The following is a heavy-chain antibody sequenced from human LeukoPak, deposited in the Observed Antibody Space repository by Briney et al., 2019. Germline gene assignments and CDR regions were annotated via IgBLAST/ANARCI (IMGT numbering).Heavy chain of an antibody. CDR1: GGSISSYY. CDR3: ARLTRYSSSWYGYYYYYMDA. D-gene: IGHD6-13*01. V-gene: IGHV4-4*07. Sequence: KTSETLSLTCTVSGGSISSYYWSWIRQPAGKGLEWIGRIYTSGSTNYNPSLKSRVTMSVDTSKNQFSLKLSSVTAADTAVYYCARLTRYSSSWYGYYYYYMDAWGKGTTVTVSS. J-gene: IGHJ6*03. CDR2: IYTSGST.